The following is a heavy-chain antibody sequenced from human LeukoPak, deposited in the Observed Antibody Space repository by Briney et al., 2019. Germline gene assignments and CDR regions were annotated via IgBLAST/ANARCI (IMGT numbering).Heavy chain of an antibody. Sequence: AGGSLRLSCAASGFTFSSYWMHWVRQAPGKGLVWVSRINSDGSSTSYADSVKGRFTISRDNAKNTLYLQTNSLRAEDTAVYYCARVPGKWELERVDYWGQGTLVTVSS. D-gene: IGHD1-26*01. J-gene: IGHJ4*02. CDR1: GFTFSSYW. CDR3: ARVPGKWELERVDY. CDR2: INSDGSST. V-gene: IGHV3-74*01.